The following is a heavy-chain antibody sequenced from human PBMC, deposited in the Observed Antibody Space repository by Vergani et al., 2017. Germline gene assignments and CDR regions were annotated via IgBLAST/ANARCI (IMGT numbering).Heavy chain of an antibody. CDR2: IYWNDDQ. Sequence: QITLKESGPTLVKPTQTLTLTCTFSGFSLNTRGVSVAWIRQPPGKALDWLALIYWNDDQHYSPSLNNRVTITKDTSKNQVVLTMTNMDYVDTGTYYCVYRKTGCGTTGGFNPFYYYCYMDVWGKGTTVTVSS. V-gene: IGHV2-5*04. J-gene: IGHJ6*03. D-gene: IGHD1-7*01. CDR3: VYRKTGCGTTGGFNPFYYYCYMDV. CDR1: GFSLNTRGVS.